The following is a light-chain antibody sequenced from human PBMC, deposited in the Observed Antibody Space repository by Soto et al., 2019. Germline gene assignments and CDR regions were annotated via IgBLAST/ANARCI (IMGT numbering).Light chain of an antibody. CDR1: ESISSQ. J-gene: IGKJ1*01. Sequence: IVFTQSPSSLSLSPGEGATLSCRASESISSQLVWYQQKPGQAPRLLIYGASSRATGIPDRFSGSGSGTDFTLTISRLEPEDFAVYYCQQRSNWPPTWTFGQGTKVDI. CDR3: QQRSNWPPTWT. CDR2: GAS. V-gene: IGKV3-11*01.